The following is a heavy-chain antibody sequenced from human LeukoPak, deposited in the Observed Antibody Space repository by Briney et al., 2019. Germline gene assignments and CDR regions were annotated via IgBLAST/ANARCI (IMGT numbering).Heavy chain of an antibody. D-gene: IGHD3-16*01. CDR2: IRPNGINT. Sequence: QSGGSLRLSCVVSGFSLTTYGMLWVRQAPGKGLEWVAFIRPNGINTYYEDSVEGRFTIFRDNSKGTLYLQMNSLRTEDTAVYYCAKDRPIEGGFDPWGQGSLVTVSS. CDR3: AKDRPIEGGFDP. V-gene: IGHV3-30*02. CDR1: GFSLTTYG. J-gene: IGHJ5*02.